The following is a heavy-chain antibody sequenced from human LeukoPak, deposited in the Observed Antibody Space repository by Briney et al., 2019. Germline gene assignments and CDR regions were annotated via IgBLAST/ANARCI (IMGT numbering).Heavy chain of an antibody. Sequence: GGSLRLSCAASGFTFSSYEMNWVRQAPGKGLEWVSYISSSGSTIYYADSVKGRFTISRDNAKNSLYLQMNSLRAEDTAVYYCAREDSSGYMPFDYWGQGTLVTVSS. V-gene: IGHV3-48*03. CDR1: GFTFSSYE. D-gene: IGHD3-22*01. CDR2: ISSSGSTI. CDR3: AREDSSGYMPFDY. J-gene: IGHJ4*02.